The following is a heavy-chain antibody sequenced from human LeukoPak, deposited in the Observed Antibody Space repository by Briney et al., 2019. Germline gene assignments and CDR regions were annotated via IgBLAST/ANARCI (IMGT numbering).Heavy chain of an antibody. D-gene: IGHD3-22*01. CDR3: ARDSSGYYSTTFDY. V-gene: IGHV3-33*08. J-gene: IGHJ4*02. CDR1: GFTFDDYA. CDR2: IWYDGSNK. Sequence: GGSPRLSCAASGFTFDDYAMHWVRQAPGKGLEWVAVIWYDGSNKYYADSVKGRFTISRDNSKNTLYLQMNSLRAEDTAVYYCARDSSGYYSTTFDYWGQGTLVTVSS.